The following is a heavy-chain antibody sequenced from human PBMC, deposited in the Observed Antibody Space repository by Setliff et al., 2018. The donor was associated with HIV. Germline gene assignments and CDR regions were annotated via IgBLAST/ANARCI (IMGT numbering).Heavy chain of an antibody. D-gene: IGHD6-6*01. CDR3: ASPSGGYYFDY. V-gene: IGHV1-69*10. Sequence: SVKVSCKASGNTFNIYAISWVRQAPGQGLEWVGGLSPIRSITNYAQKFQGRVTITADTSTAYLDLSSLRSEDTAVFYCASPSGGYYFDYWGQGTLGTVSS. J-gene: IGHJ4*02. CDR2: LSPIRSIT. CDR1: GNTFNIYA.